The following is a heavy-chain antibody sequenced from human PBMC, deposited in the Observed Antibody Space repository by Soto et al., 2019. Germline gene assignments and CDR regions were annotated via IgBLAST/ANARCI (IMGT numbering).Heavy chain of an antibody. V-gene: IGHV4-34*01. D-gene: IGHD6-19*01. J-gene: IGHJ3*01. Sequence: TLSLTCDVYGGSFTGYFWNWIRQSPGKGLEWIGKVNHNGRNNYNPSLKSRVTISLDMSKNQISLKLTSVTAADTAVYYCARGGSSDWQVAFDFWGQGTMVTVSS. CDR3: ARGGSSDWQVAFDF. CDR1: GGSFTGYF. CDR2: VNHNGRN.